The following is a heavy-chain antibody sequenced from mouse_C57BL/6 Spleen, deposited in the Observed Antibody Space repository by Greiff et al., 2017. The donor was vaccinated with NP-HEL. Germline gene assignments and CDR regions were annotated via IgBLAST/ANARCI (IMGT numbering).Heavy chain of an antibody. CDR3: ANTVAYAMDY. J-gene: IGHJ4*01. V-gene: IGHV5-17*01. D-gene: IGHD1-1*01. Sequence: EVQLVESGGGLVKPGGSLKLSCAASGFTFSDYGMHWVRQAPEKGLEWVAYISSGSSTIYYADTVKGRFTISRDNAKNTLFLQMTSLRSEDTAMYYCANTVAYAMDYWGQGTSVTVSS. CDR1: GFTFSDYG. CDR2: ISSGSSTI.